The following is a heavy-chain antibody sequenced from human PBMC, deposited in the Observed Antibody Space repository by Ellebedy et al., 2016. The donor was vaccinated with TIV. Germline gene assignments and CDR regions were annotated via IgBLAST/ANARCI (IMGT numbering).Heavy chain of an antibody. Sequence: GGSLRLXCAASGFAFGAYALHWVRQRPGKGLGWSAGISGQSDRVDYADSVKGRFTISRDNAKNSLLLEMNSLRVEDTALYYCSKDITGYSLYLLDLWGQGTPVTVSS. J-gene: IGHJ1*01. CDR3: SKDITGYSLYLLDL. V-gene: IGHV3-9*01. D-gene: IGHD5-18*01. CDR2: ISGQSDRV. CDR1: GFAFGAYA.